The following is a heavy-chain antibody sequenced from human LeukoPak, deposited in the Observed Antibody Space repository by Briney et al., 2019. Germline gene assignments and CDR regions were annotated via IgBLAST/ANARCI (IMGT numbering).Heavy chain of an antibody. V-gene: IGHV4-34*01. D-gene: IGHD6-13*01. CDR1: GGSFSGYY. CDR2: INHSGSA. Sequence: PSETLSLTCAVYGGSFSGYYWSWIRQPPGKGLEWIGEINHSGSANYNPSLKSRVTISLDTSKNQFSLKLSSVTAADTAVYYCARHGAGYSSSSYVSSSYGMDVWGQGTTVTVSS. J-gene: IGHJ6*02. CDR3: ARHGAGYSSSSYVSSSYGMDV.